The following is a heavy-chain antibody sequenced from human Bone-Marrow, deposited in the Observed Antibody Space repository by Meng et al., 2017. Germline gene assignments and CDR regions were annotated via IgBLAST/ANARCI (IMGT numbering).Heavy chain of an antibody. CDR2: IWYDGSNK. Sequence: GGSLRLSCAASGFTFSSYGMHWVRQAPGKGLEWVAVIWYDGSNKYYADSVKGRFTISRDNSKNTLYLQMNSLRAEDTAVYYCARELWFGEPEFDYWGQGTLVTVSS. D-gene: IGHD3-10*01. CDR3: ARELWFGEPEFDY. CDR1: GFTFSSYG. V-gene: IGHV3-33*01. J-gene: IGHJ4*02.